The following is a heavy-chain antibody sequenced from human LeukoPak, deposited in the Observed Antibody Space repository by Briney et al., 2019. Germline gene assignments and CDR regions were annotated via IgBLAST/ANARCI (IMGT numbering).Heavy chain of an antibody. D-gene: IGHD2-21*02. CDR1: GLTFSSYT. CDR2: ISGSGDST. J-gene: IGHJ3*01. CDR3: AESVTFAFDV. V-gene: IGHV3-23*01. Sequence: GGSLRLSCAASGLTFSSYTMSWVRQAPGEGLEWVSSISGSGDSTFYADSVKGRFTISRDNSKDTLYLQMNSLRAEDTAVYYCAESVTFAFDVWGQGTMVTVSS.